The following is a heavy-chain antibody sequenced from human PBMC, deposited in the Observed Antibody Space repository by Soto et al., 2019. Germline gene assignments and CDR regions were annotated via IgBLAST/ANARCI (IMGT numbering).Heavy chain of an antibody. D-gene: IGHD3-16*01. Sequence: SVKVSCKASGDTFSSYAISWVRQTPGQGLEWMGGIIPIFGTANYAQKFQGRVTITADKSTSTAYMELSSLRSEDTAVYYCASRSYVSNLYYYYGMDVWGQGTTVTVSS. V-gene: IGHV1-69*06. CDR3: ASRSYVSNLYYYYGMDV. CDR2: IIPIFGTA. J-gene: IGHJ6*02. CDR1: GDTFSSYA.